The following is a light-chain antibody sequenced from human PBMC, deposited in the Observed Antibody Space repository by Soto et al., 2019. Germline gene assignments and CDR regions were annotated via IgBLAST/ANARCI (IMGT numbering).Light chain of an antibody. CDR3: QQYNNWPWT. CDR2: SAS. Sequence: EVVMRQSPATLSVSPGGRATLSCRASQSISDTLARYQQKPGQAPRLLIYSASRGATGFPARFSGSGSGTDFTLTISSLQYEDFEVYYCQQYNNWPWTLGQGTKVDIK. CDR1: QSISDT. V-gene: IGKV3-15*01. J-gene: IGKJ1*01.